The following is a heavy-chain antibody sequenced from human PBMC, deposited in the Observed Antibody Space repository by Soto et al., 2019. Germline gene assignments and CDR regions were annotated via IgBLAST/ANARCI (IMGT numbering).Heavy chain of an antibody. V-gene: IGHV4-30-4*01. J-gene: IGHJ6*02. CDR1: GGSISSGDYY. D-gene: IGHD1-7*01. Sequence: ASETLSLTCTVSGGSISSGDYYWSWIRQPPGKGLEWIGYIYYSGSTYYNPSLKSRVTISVDTSENQFSLKLSSVTAADTAVYYCARSEILPGTQHPHSYYYYYGMDVWGQGTTVTVSS. CDR3: ARSEILPGTQHPHSYYYYYGMDV. CDR2: IYYSGST.